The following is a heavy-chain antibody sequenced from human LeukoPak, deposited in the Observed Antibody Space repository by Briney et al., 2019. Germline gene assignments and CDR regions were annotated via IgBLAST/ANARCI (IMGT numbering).Heavy chain of an antibody. D-gene: IGHD6-13*01. CDR2: INTDGSST. J-gene: IGHJ1*01. CDR3: AKGQQQPGAEYFQH. V-gene: IGHV3-74*01. Sequence: GGSLRLSCAASGFTFSSYWMHWVRQAPGKGLVWVSRINTDGSSTSYADSVKGRFTISRDNAKNTLYLQMNSLRAEDTAVYYCAKGQQQPGAEYFQHWGQGTLVTVSS. CDR1: GFTFSSYW.